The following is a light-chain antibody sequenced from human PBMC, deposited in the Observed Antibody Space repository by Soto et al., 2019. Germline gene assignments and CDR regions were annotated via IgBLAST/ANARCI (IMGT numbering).Light chain of an antibody. CDR2: ATS. V-gene: IGKV3-15*01. CDR1: QSVGNN. Sequence: EIVQTQSPAPPSVSPGERATLSCRASQSVGNNFAWYQQKPGQAPRLLIFATSTRATGVPARFNGSGSGTEFTLTISSLQSEDFAGYYCQQYGDWHLTFGRGARVEIE. CDR3: QQYGDWHLT. J-gene: IGKJ4*01.